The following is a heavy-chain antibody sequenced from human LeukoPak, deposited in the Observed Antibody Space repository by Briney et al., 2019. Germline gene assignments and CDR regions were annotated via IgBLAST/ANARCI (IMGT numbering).Heavy chain of an antibody. Sequence: GASVKVSCKASGYTLTSYGISWVRQAPGQGLEWMGWISANNGNTNYAQKVQGRVTMTTDTSTSTVYMDLRSLRSDDTAVYYCARDIGYCGGGGCRYWFDPWGQGTLVTVSS. J-gene: IGHJ5*02. D-gene: IGHD2-15*01. CDR1: GYTLTSYG. CDR3: ARDIGYCGGGGCRYWFDP. V-gene: IGHV1-18*01. CDR2: ISANNGNT.